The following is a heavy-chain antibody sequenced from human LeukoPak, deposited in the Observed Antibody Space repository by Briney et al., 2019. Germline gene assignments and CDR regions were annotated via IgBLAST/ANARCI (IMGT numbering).Heavy chain of an antibody. V-gene: IGHV1-3*04. J-gene: IGHJ4*02. CDR1: GYTFSSYA. CDR2: INTGNDNT. Sequence: ASVKVSCKASGYTFSSYAMHWVRQAPGQRLEWMGWINTGNDNTQYSENFQGRVTITRDTSASTVYMELSSLRSEDTAVYYCARVRPRGFPYCSSTSCWGQGTLVTVSS. CDR3: ARVRPRGFPYCSSTSC. D-gene: IGHD2-2*01.